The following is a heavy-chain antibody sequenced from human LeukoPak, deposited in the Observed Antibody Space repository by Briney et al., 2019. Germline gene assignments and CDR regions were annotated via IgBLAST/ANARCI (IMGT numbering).Heavy chain of an antibody. Sequence: GGSLRLSCAASGFTFSNYNMNWVRQAPGKGLEWVSAISGSGGSTYYADSVKGRFTISRDNSKNTLYLQMNSLRAEDTAVYYCAKGALAALNWFDPWGQGTLVTVSS. CDR2: ISGSGGST. CDR1: GFTFSNYN. CDR3: AKGALAALNWFDP. V-gene: IGHV3-23*01. J-gene: IGHJ5*02. D-gene: IGHD6-13*01.